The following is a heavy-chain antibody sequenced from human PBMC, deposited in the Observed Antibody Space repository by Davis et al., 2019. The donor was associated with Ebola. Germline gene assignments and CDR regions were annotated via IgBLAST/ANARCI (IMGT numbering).Heavy chain of an antibody. CDR3: VRDRKEYNWKYWFDP. J-gene: IGHJ5*02. V-gene: IGHV7-4-1*02. D-gene: IGHD1-20*01. Sequence: AASVKVSCKASGYTFTSYGMNWVRQAPGQGLEWMGWINTKTGNPTYAQGFTGRIVFSLDIFVSTAYLQISSLKAEDTAVYYCVRDRKEYNWKYWFDPWGQGTLVTVSS. CDR2: INTKTGNP. CDR1: GYTFTSYG.